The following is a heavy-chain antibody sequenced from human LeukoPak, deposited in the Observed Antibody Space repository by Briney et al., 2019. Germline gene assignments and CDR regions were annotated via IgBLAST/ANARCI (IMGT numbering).Heavy chain of an antibody. CDR2: VYYSGDT. Sequence: SETLSLTCIVSGGSISGPYWSWIRQPPGKGLEWIAYVYYSGDTNYNPSLKSRAAISLDTSKNQFSLTVTSVTAADTAIYYCARHTYARPFDFWGQGTLVTVSS. CDR3: ARHTYARPFDF. D-gene: IGHD6-6*01. V-gene: IGHV4-59*08. J-gene: IGHJ4*02. CDR1: GGSISGPY.